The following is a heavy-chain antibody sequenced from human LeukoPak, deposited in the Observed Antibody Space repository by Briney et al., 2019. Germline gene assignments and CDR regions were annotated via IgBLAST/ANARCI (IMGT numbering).Heavy chain of an antibody. D-gene: IGHD6-13*01. V-gene: IGHV3-7*04. CDR1: GFTFSTYW. CDR2: IKQDGSEK. J-gene: IGHJ4*02. CDR3: ARGLLAAAGIYY. Sequence: GGSLRLSCAASGFTFSTYWMTWVRQAPGKGLEWVANIKQDGSEKNYALSVKGRFTISRDNAKNSLYLQMNSLRAEDTAVYYCARGLLAAAGIYYWGQGALVTVSS.